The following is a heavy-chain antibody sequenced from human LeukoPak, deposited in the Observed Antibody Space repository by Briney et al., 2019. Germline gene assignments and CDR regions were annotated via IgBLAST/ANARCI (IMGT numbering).Heavy chain of an antibody. CDR1: GFTFDDYA. Sequence: GGSLRLSCAASGFTFDDYAMHWVRQAPGKGLEWVSGISWNSGSIGYADSVKGRFTISRDNAKNSLFLQMNSLRAEDTALYYCAKGGTWYGSRVGATADFDYWGQGTLVTVSS. J-gene: IGHJ4*02. V-gene: IGHV3-9*01. CDR2: ISWNSGSI. D-gene: IGHD1-26*01. CDR3: AKGGTWYGSRVGATADFDY.